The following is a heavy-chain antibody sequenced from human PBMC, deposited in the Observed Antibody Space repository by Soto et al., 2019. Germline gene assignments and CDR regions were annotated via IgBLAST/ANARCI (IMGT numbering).Heavy chain of an antibody. D-gene: IGHD4-4*01. CDR3: ARLGYDYSNPSNYGMDV. CDR1: GYSFTSYW. Sequence: PGESLRISCKGSGYSFTSYWIGWVRQMPGKGLEWMGIIYPGDSDTRYSPSFQGQVTISADKSISTAYLQWSSLKASDTAMYYCARLGYDYSNPSNYGMDVWGQGTTVTVSS. CDR2: IYPGDSDT. J-gene: IGHJ6*02. V-gene: IGHV5-51*01.